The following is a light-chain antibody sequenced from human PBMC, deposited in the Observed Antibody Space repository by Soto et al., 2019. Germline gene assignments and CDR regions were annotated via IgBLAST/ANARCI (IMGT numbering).Light chain of an antibody. V-gene: IGKV3-20*01. J-gene: IGKJ1*01. CDR1: QSVSSSY. CDR3: QQYGSSGT. Sequence: EIVLTQSPGTLSLSPGERATLSCRASQSVSSSYLAWSQQKPGQAPRLLIYGASSRATGIPDRFSGSGSGTDFTLTIRRLEPEDFAVYYCQQYGSSGTFGQGTKLDI. CDR2: GAS.